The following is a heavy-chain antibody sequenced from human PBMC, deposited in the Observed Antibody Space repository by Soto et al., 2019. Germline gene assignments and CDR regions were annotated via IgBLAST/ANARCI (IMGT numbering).Heavy chain of an antibody. CDR1: GYTFTDYY. CDR3: ARGGMDVPRTPYDT. D-gene: IGHD3-16*01. Sequence: QVQLVQSGAEVKKPGASVYVSCTASGYTFTDYYLHWLRHAPGQGLEWMGWINPNVGGTNYARRLQGRGTMTRDTSISTVYMKLTSLRPDDTAIYYCARGGMDVPRTPYDTWGQGTLVTVSS. J-gene: IGHJ5*02. V-gene: IGHV1-2*02. CDR2: INPNVGGT.